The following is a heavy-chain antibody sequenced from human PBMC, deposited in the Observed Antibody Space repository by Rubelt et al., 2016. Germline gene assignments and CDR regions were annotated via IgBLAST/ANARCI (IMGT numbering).Heavy chain of an antibody. D-gene: IGHD3-22*01. Sequence: APGQGLEWMGWINPNSGGTNYAQKFQGRVTMTRDTSISPAYMELSRLRSDDTAVYYCASDRNYYDSSGYPDYWGQGILVTVS. CDR2: INPNSGGT. CDR3: ASDRNYYDSSGYPDY. J-gene: IGHJ4*02. V-gene: IGHV1-2*02.